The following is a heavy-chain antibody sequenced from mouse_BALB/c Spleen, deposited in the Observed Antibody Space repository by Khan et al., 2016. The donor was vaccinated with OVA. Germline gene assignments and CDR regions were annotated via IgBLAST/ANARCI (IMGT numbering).Heavy chain of an antibody. CDR2: INSDGTYT. J-gene: IGHJ3*01. CDR3: ARHLTGSFAY. Sequence: EVELVESGGDLVKPGGSLKLSCAASGFTFSNYGMSWVRHIPDKRLEWVATINSDGTYTYSPDSVKGRFTISRNNAKNTLYLEMSSLKSEDKAMDYCARHLTGSFAYWGQGTLVTVSA. CDR1: GFTFSNYG. V-gene: IGHV5-6*01. D-gene: IGHD4-1*01.